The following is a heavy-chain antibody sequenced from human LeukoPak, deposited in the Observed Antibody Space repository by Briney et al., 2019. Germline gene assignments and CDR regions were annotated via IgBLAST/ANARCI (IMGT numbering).Heavy chain of an antibody. CDR2: INTDGSIT. CDR1: GFTFSDYW. CDR3: ARGGGLDV. D-gene: IGHD3-16*01. Sequence: PGGSLRLSCAASGFTFSDYWMHWVRQVPGKGLVWVSRINTDGSITNHADSVKGRFTISRGNAENILYLQMSNLRAEDTAVYFCARGGGLDVWGQGATVTVSS. J-gene: IGHJ6*02. V-gene: IGHV3-74*01.